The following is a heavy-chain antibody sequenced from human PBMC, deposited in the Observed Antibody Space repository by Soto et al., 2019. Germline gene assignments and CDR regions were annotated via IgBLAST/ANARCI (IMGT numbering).Heavy chain of an antibody. CDR3: ATAGPRPNVLLWFGELWLFDY. D-gene: IGHD3-10*01. CDR2: ISAYNGNT. Sequence: GASVKVSCKASGYTFTSYGISWVRQAPGQGLEWMGWISAYNGNTNYAQKLQGRVTMTTDTSTNTAYMELSSLRSEDTAVYYCATAGPRPNVLLWFGELWLFDYWGQGTLVTVSS. CDR1: GYTFTSYG. V-gene: IGHV1-18*01. J-gene: IGHJ4*02.